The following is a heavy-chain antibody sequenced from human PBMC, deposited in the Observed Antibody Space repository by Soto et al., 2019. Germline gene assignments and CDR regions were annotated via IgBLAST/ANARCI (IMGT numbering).Heavy chain of an antibody. Sequence: HVQLVQSGAEVKKPGASLKVSCKASGYTFISYGVSWVRQAPVQGLEWLGWISPYNGNTNYAQKLQGRITMTTDTSTSTVYMDLRSLRTDDTGVYYCARDQTKWLTDAFDIWGQGTMVVVSS. J-gene: IGHJ3*02. CDR1: GYTFISYG. CDR3: ARDQTKWLTDAFDI. CDR2: ISPYNGNT. V-gene: IGHV1-18*01. D-gene: IGHD5-12*01.